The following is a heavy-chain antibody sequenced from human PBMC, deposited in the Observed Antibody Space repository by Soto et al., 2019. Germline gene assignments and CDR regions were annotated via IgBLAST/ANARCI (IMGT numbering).Heavy chain of an antibody. V-gene: IGHV3-21*01. CDR1: GFTFSSYS. Sequence: EVQLVESGGGLVKPGGSLRLSCAASGFTFSSYSMNWVRQAPGKGLEWVSSISSSSSYIYYADSVKGRFTISRDNAKNSLYLQMNSLRAEDTAVYYCARDNPNGFYSGYDTGDYWGQGTLVTVSS. CDR2: ISSSSSYI. D-gene: IGHD5-12*01. J-gene: IGHJ4*02. CDR3: ARDNPNGFYSGYDTGDY.